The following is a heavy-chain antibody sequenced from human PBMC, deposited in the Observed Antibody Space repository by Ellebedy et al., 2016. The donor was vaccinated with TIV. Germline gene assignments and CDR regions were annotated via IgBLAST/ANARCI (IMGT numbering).Heavy chain of an antibody. Sequence: LSLTCAASGFTFSRYGMHWVRQAPGKGLERVAVIWYDGSNKYYADSVKGRFTISRDNSKNTLYLQMNSLRAEDTAVYSCARDARSSGWSGTLCFDYWGQGTLVTVSS. J-gene: IGHJ4*02. V-gene: IGHV3-33*01. CDR1: GFTFSRYG. CDR2: IWYDGSNK. CDR3: ARDARSSGWSGTLCFDY. D-gene: IGHD6-19*01.